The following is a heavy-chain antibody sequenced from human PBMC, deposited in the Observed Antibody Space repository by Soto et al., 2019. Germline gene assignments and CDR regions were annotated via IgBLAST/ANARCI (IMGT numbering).Heavy chain of an antibody. CDR3: SVWGWGNDFGAA. V-gene: IGHV3-72*01. CDR1: GFTFSDYY. CDR2: SKNKADSYTT. Sequence: EVQLVESGGGLVQPGGSLRLSCAASGFTFSDYYMDWVRQAPGKGLEWVGRSKNKADSYTTEYAASVKGRFSISRDGSKNSLYLQMSSLKTEDTAVYYCSVWGWGNDFGAAWGQGILVTVSS. J-gene: IGHJ4*02. D-gene: IGHD3-16*01.